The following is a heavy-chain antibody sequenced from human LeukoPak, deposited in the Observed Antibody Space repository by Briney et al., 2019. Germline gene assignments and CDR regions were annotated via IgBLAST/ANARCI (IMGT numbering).Heavy chain of an antibody. V-gene: IGHV4-59*11. CDR2: VLDSERT. Sequence: SETLSLTCTVSGGSISTHYWSWIRQPPGKGLEWIGYVLDSERTKDNPSLKSRATLSADTSKNLFSLRLTSVTAADSAVYYCATIKRGSTFGYFDFWGQGVLVTVSS. CDR1: GGSISTHY. CDR3: ATIKRGSTFGYFDF. J-gene: IGHJ4*02. D-gene: IGHD5-18*01.